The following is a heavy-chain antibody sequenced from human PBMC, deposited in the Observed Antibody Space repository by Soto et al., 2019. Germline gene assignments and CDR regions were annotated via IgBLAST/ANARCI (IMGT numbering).Heavy chain of an antibody. V-gene: IGHV4-59*12. CDR3: ARGGETGLAI. Sequence: SETLSLTCTVSGGSLSSYYWSWIRQPPGKGLENLGYIYYSESTNYNPSFKSRVTISVDTSKNQFSLKLISVTAADTAVYYCARGGETGLAIWGQGTMVTVSS. CDR2: IYYSEST. J-gene: IGHJ3*02. D-gene: IGHD3-10*01. CDR1: GGSLSSYY.